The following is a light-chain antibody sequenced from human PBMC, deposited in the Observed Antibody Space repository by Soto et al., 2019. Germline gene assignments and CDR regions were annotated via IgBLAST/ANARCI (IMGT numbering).Light chain of an antibody. CDR1: SSDVGAYNY. J-gene: IGLJ3*02. CDR2: EVS. Sequence: QSALTQPASVSGSPGQSITISCTGTSSDVGAYNYVSWYQQHPGKAPKLMIYEVSNRPSGVSDRFSGSRSGNTASLTISGLQAEDESDYYCISYTSSSTWVFGGGTKLTAL. CDR3: ISYTSSSTWV. V-gene: IGLV2-14*01.